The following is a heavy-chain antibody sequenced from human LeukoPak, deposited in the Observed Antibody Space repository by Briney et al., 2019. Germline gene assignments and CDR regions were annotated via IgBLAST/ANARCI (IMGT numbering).Heavy chain of an antibody. CDR2: INHSGST. J-gene: IGHJ4*02. V-gene: IGHV4-34*01. D-gene: IGHD3-16*01. Sequence: SETLSLTCAVYGGSFRGYYWSWIRQPPGKGLEWIGEINHSGSTSSNPSLKSRLTISIDTSKNQFSLKLSSVTAADTAVYYCARVDYGVFDYWGQGTLVTVSS. CDR3: ARVDYGVFDY. CDR1: GGSFRGYY.